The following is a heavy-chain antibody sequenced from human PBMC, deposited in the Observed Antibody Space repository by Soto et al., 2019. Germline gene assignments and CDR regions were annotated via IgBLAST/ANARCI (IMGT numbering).Heavy chain of an antibody. J-gene: IGHJ5*02. CDR2: IYYSGST. CDR1: GGSISSGGYY. D-gene: IGHD4-17*01. CDR3: ARALTTVTLFDP. Sequence: QVQLQESGPGLVKPSQTLSLTCTVSGGSISSGGYYWSGIRQHPGKGLEWIGCIYYSGSTHYNPSLKSRVTISVDTSKNPFSLKLSSVTAADTAVYYCARALTTVTLFDPWGQGTLVTVSS. V-gene: IGHV4-31*03.